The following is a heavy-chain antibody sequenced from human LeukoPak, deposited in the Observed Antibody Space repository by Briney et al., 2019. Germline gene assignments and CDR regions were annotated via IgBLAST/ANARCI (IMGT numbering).Heavy chain of an antibody. CDR2: SYYDGSDN. V-gene: IGHV3-30*04. CDR3: ARAPGTVILCDY. D-gene: IGHD3-10*01. J-gene: IGHJ4*02. CDR1: GCTFSSYA. Sequence: GRSLRLSCAASGCTFSSYAMHWVRQPPGKGLEWVAVSYYDGSDNYYPAFVKGRFTITRNNSKNTLFLQMNILRPDDTAVYYCARAPGTVILCDYWRERALVTVSS.